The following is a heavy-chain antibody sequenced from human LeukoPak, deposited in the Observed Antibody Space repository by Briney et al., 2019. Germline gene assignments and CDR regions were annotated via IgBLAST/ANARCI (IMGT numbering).Heavy chain of an antibody. V-gene: IGHV4-39*02. CDR2: IYHTGTT. CDR1: GGSISSSLYY. J-gene: IGHJ4*02. Sequence: SETLSLTCTVSGGSISSSLYYWGWIRQPPGKGLEWIGSIYHTGTTYYNPSLKSRITMSVDTSKTHFSLKMSSVTAADTAVYYCTWSPEGRDYWGQGTQVTVSS. CDR3: TWSPEGRDY. D-gene: IGHD1-14*01.